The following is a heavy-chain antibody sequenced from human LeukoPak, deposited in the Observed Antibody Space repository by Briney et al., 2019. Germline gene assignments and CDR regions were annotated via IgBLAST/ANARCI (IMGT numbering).Heavy chain of an antibody. D-gene: IGHD6-13*01. CDR3: ARDPIAAAGTSTYNWFDP. CDR2: INPNSGGT. V-gene: IGHV1-2*02. CDR1: GYTFTGYY. Sequence: ASVEVSCKASGYTFTGYYFHWVRQAPGQGLEWMGWINPNSGGTNYAQKFQGRVTMTRDTSISTAYMELSRLRSDDTAVYYCARDPIAAAGTSTYNWFDPWGQGTLVTVSS. J-gene: IGHJ5*02.